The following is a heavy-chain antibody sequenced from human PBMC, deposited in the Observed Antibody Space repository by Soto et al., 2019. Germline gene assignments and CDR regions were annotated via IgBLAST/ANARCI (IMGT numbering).Heavy chain of an antibody. Sequence: PPETLSLTCAVYGGFFSGHYRSWIRQPPGKGLEWIGEINHSGGTSYNPSLKSRVTISVDTSKSQFSLKLTSVTAADRAVYYCARGSVDTLDSSGFYEYWRQAAPVTVS. D-gene: IGHD3-22*01. CDR1: GGFFSGHY. CDR2: INHSGGT. CDR3: ARGSVDTLDSSGFYEY. V-gene: IGHV4-34*01. J-gene: IGHJ4*02.